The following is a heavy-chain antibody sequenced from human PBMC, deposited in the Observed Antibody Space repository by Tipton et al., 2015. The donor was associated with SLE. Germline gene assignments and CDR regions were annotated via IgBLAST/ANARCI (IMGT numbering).Heavy chain of an antibody. Sequence: TLSLTCAVSGHSVSRDYYWGWIRQPPGKGLEWIGSIYYTGTTYYNPSLKSRVTISFDTSKNHLSLKLSSVTAADTAVYFCATYVAIAAADIDYWGQGMLVTVSS. CDR2: IYYTGTT. V-gene: IGHV4-38-2*01. D-gene: IGHD6-13*01. CDR3: ATYVAIAAADIDY. CDR1: GHSVSRDYY. J-gene: IGHJ4*02.